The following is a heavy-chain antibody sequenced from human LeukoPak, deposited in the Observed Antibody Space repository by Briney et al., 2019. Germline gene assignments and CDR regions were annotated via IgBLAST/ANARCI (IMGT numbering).Heavy chain of an antibody. CDR2: IGTAGDT. V-gene: IGHV3-13*01. D-gene: IGHD2-2*01. CDR3: ARMLYCSSTSCYGATTSYYYGMDV. J-gene: IGHJ6*02. CDR1: GRTFSSYD. Sequence: GGSLRLSCAAPGRTFSSYDMHLVRQATGKGLEWVSAIGTAGDTYYPGSVKGRFTISRENAKNSLYLQMNSLRAGDTAVYYCARMLYCSSTSCYGATTSYYYGMDVWGQGTTVTVSS.